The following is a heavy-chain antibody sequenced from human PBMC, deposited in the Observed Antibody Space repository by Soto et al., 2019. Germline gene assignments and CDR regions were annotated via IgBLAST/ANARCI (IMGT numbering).Heavy chain of an antibody. J-gene: IGHJ4*02. D-gene: IGHD3-22*01. Sequence: QVHLQESGPRLVKPSQTLSLTCTVSGDSISNGGSYWSWFRQHPGKGLEGIGYILSRGATYYTPALESRVTISLDTSKTHFSLKLTSVTAADTAVYYCARSVPGYFGPEQSDQWGQGTLVSVSS. CDR3: ARSVPGYFGPEQSDQ. V-gene: IGHV4-31*03. CDR1: GDSISNGGSY. CDR2: ILSRGAT.